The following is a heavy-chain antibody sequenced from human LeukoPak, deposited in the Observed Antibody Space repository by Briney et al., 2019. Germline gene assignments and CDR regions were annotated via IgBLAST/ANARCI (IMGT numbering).Heavy chain of an antibody. Sequence: ASVKVSCKASGYTFTGYYMHWVRQAPGQGLEWMGWINPNSGGTNYAQKFQGWVTMTRDTSISTAYMELSRLRSDDTAVYYCARANGGGAYYPFDYWGQGALVTVSS. CDR1: GYTFTGYY. CDR3: ARANGGGAYYPFDY. CDR2: INPNSGGT. D-gene: IGHD2-21*02. J-gene: IGHJ4*02. V-gene: IGHV1-2*04.